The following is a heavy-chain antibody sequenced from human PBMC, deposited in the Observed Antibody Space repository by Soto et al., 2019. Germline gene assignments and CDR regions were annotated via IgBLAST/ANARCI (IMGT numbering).Heavy chain of an antibody. J-gene: IGHJ4*02. CDR1: GGTFSSYT. CDR2: IIPILGIA. V-gene: IGHV1-69*02. Sequence: QVQLVQSGAEVKKPGSSVKVSCKASGGTFSSYTISWVRQAPGQGLEWMGRIIPILGIANYAQKFQGRVTIXSEKSTSTAYMELSSLRSEDTAVYYCARVGYQVENYWGQGTLVTVSS. D-gene: IGHD3-16*02. CDR3: ARVGYQVENY.